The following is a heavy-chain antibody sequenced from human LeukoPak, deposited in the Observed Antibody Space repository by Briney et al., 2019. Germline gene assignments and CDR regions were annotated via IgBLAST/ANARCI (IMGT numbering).Heavy chain of an antibody. V-gene: IGHV4-59*01. CDR2: FHNSGTS. D-gene: IGHD1-1*01. CDR1: DDSISDYY. Sequence: SETLSLTCTVSDDSISDYYRGWIRQPPGKGLEWIGYFHNSGTSTYNPSLKSRVTISADTSKNQFSLKLNSLTTADTAVYYCARHMRGNDENAFDIWGQGTMVTVSS. J-gene: IGHJ3*02. CDR3: ARHMRGNDENAFDI.